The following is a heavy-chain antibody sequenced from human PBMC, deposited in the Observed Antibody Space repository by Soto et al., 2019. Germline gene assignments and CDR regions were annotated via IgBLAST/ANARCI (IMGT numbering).Heavy chain of an antibody. D-gene: IGHD4-17*01. V-gene: IGHV3-21*01. CDR1: GFTFSSYS. Sequence: EVQLVESGGGLVKPGGSLRLSCAASGFTFSSYSMNWVRQAPGMGLEWVSSISSSSSYIYYADSVKGRFTISRDNAKNSLYLQMNSLRAEDTAVYYCARAYYGDYVVNYWGQGTLVTVSS. J-gene: IGHJ4*02. CDR2: ISSSSSYI. CDR3: ARAYYGDYVVNY.